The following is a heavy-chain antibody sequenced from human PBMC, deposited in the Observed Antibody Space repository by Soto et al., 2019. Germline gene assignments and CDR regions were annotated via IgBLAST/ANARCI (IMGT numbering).Heavy chain of an antibody. V-gene: IGHV3-33*08. CDR1: GFTFSGYG. J-gene: IGHJ4*02. CDR3: ARDPLDRIKPRYPRCFDF. CDR2: IWYDGSRK. D-gene: IGHD2-2*02. Sequence: QSGGSLRLSCAASGFTFSGYGMHWVRQAPGKGLEWVAVIWYDGSRKFYADFVEGRFTISRDNSKNTLFLQMNSLRADDTAVYYCARDPLDRIKPRYPRCFDFWGQGTLVTVYS.